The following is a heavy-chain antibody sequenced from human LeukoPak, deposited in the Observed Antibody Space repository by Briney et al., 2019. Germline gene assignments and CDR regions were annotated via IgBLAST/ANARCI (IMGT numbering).Heavy chain of an antibody. J-gene: IGHJ3*02. CDR1: GFTFSIPG. CDR2: IGRDGSTK. V-gene: IGHV3-30*02. D-gene: IGHD3-3*01. Sequence: PGGSLRLSCAASGFTFSIPGMHWVRQAPGEGLEWVAFIGRDGSTKFYADSVKGRFSISGDSSYNTAYLQMNSLRPEDTAIYYCAKDGEWTFDIWGQGTMVTVSS. CDR3: AKDGEWTFDI.